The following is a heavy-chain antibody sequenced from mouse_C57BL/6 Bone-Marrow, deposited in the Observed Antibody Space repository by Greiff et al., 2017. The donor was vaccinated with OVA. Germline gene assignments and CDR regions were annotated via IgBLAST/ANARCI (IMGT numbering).Heavy chain of an antibody. V-gene: IGHV1-50*01. CDR1: GYTFTSYW. CDR3: ASLPIRGAMDY. CDR2: IDPSDSYT. J-gene: IGHJ4*01. D-gene: IGHD2-10*01. Sequence: VQLQQPGAELVKPGASVKLSCKASGYTFTSYWMQWVKQRPGQGLEWIGEIDPSDSYTNYNQKFKGKATLTVDTSSSTAYMQLSSLTSEDSAVYYCASLPIRGAMDYWGQGTSVTVSS.